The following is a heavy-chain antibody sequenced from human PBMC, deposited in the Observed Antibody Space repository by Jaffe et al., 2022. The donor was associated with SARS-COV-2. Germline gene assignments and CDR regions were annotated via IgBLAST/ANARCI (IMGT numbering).Heavy chain of an antibody. CDR2: ISYDGSNK. CDR3: AKDLLSGIAAAGRGMKLVPSPYYYGMDV. Sequence: QVQLVESGGGVVQPGRSLRLSCAASGFTFSSYGMHWVRQAPGKGLEWVAVISYDGSNKYYADSVKGRFTISRDNSKNTLYLQMNSLRAEDTAVYYCAKDLLSGIAAAGRGMKLVPSPYYYGMDVWGQGTTVTVSS. V-gene: IGHV3-30*18. D-gene: IGHD6-13*01. J-gene: IGHJ6*02. CDR1: GFTFSSYG.